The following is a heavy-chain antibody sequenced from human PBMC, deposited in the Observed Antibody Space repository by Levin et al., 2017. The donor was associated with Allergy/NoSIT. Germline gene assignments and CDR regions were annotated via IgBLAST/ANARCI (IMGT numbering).Heavy chain of an antibody. D-gene: IGHD3-22*01. CDR1: GFSLNTRGLC. CDR3: ARMTYFDSSGYYIGRGWFDP. V-gene: IGHV2-70*01. Sequence: SGPTLVKPTQTLTLTCTFSGFSLNTRGLCVNWLRQPPGKALEWLALIDWDGDEYYSTSLKTRLTISRDTSRNQVVLTMTDMDPVDTATYYCARMTYFDSSGYYIGRGWFDPWGQGTLVTVSS. CDR2: IDWDGDE. J-gene: IGHJ5*02.